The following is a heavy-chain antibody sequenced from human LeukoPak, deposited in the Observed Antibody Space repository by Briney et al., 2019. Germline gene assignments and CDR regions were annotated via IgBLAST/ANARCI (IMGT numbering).Heavy chain of an antibody. CDR1: GGSISSYY. Sequence: SETLSLTCTVSGGSISSYYWSWIRQPPGKGLEWIGYIYYSGSTNYNPSLKSRVTISVDTSKNQFSLKLSSVTAADTAVYYCARRDYGDYPGWFDPWGREPWSPSPQ. CDR3: ARRDYGDYPGWFDP. V-gene: IGHV4-59*08. D-gene: IGHD4-17*01. CDR2: IYYSGST. J-gene: IGHJ5*02.